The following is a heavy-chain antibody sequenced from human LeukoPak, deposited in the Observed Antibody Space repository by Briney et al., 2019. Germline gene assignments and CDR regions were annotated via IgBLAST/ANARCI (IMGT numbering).Heavy chain of an antibody. V-gene: IGHV3-23*01. CDR1: GFTFNTYA. D-gene: IGHD3-10*01. CDR3: AYGFGELLFPYFDY. Sequence: GGSLRLSCTASGFTFNTYAMSWVRQAPGKGLEWVSAISTSGGSTNYADSVKGRFTISRDNSKNTLYLQMNSLRAEDTAVYYCAYGFGELLFPYFDYWGQGTLVTVSS. J-gene: IGHJ4*02. CDR2: ISTSGGST.